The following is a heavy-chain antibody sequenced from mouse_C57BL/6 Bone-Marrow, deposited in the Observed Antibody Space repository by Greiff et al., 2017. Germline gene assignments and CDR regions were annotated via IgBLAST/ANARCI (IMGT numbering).Heavy chain of an antibody. Sequence: QVQLQQSGAELVRPGTSVKVSCKASGYAFTTYLIEWVKQRPGQGLEWIGVINPGSGGTNYNENFKGKATLTADKSSSTAYMQLSSLTSEDSAVYFCAGGIYYFDYWGQGTTLTVSS. CDR2: INPGSGGT. CDR1: GYAFTTYL. J-gene: IGHJ2*01. V-gene: IGHV1-54*01. CDR3: AGGIYYFDY.